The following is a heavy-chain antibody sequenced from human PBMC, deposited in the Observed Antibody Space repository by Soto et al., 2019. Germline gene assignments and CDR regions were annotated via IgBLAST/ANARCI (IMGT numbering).Heavy chain of an antibody. D-gene: IGHD2-21*01. CDR3: ARDMVKYYYYYGMDV. J-gene: IGHJ6*02. CDR2: IWYDGSNK. CDR1: GFTFSSYC. Sequence: GGSLRLSCAAPGFTFSSYCMHWVRQAPGKGLEWVAVIWYDGSNKYYADSVKGRFTISRDNSKNTLYLQMNSLRAEDTAVYYCARDMVKYYYYYGMDVWGQGTTVTVSS. V-gene: IGHV3-33*01.